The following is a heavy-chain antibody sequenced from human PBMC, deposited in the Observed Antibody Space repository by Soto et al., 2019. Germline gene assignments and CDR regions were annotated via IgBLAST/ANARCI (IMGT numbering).Heavy chain of an antibody. Sequence: SETLSLTCAVYGGSFSGYYWSWIRQPPGKGLEWIGEINHSGSTNYNPSLKSRVTISVDTSKNQFSLKLSSVTAADTAVYYCARGTDIVVVPAAIYYYYGMDVWGQGTTVTFSS. CDR1: GGSFSGYY. CDR3: ARGTDIVVVPAAIYYYYGMDV. CDR2: INHSGST. J-gene: IGHJ6*02. D-gene: IGHD2-2*01. V-gene: IGHV4-34*01.